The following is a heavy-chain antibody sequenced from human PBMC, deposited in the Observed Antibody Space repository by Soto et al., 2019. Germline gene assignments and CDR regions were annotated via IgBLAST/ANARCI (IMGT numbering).Heavy chain of an antibody. J-gene: IGHJ5*02. CDR2: IYYSGST. V-gene: IGHV4-59*01. CDR3: ARGRTGYRYAP. D-gene: IGHD5-18*01. CDR1: GGSISSYY. Sequence: PSETLSLTCTVSGGSISSYYWSWIRQPPGKGLEWIGYIYYSGSTNYNPSLKSRVTISVDTSKNQFSLKLSSVTAADTAVYYCARGRTGYRYAPWGQGTLVTVSS.